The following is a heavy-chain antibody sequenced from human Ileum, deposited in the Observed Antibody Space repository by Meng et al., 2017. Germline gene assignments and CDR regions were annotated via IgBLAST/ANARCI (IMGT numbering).Heavy chain of an antibody. V-gene: IGHV4-4*07. CDR1: GGSISNYY. Sequence: QAQRPESGPALVKPSETLSLPAQVSGGSISNYYWSWIRQPAGNGLEWIGRIYASVSTNYNPSLKTRITMSVDTSKSQFSLKLTSRTAADTAVYYCVRDGSSSSGGTLWGRGTLVTVSS. CDR3: VRDGSSSSGGTL. J-gene: IGHJ2*01. D-gene: IGHD2-2*01. CDR2: IYASVST.